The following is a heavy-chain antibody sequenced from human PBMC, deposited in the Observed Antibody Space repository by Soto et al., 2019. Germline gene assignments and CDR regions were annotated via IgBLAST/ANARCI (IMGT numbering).Heavy chain of an antibody. CDR3: LNPYGGYTQGGAHQHLRP. CDR1: VFTFSNYP. Sequence: GWCVRLSCSASVFTFSNYPMTWVLQAPGKAPEWVSAISIGGGSTYYADSVKGRFTISRDNSKNTLYLQMSILRAEDTAIYYCLNPYGGYTQGGAHQHLRPWGKRPPVTVSS. J-gene: IGHJ5*02. V-gene: IGHV3-23*01. CDR2: ISIGGGST. D-gene: IGHD4-17*01.